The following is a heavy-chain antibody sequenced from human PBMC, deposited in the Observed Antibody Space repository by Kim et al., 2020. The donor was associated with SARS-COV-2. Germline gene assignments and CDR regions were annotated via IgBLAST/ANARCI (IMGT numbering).Heavy chain of an antibody. CDR2: IYYSGST. D-gene: IGHD2-8*01. CDR3: ARGTRRDIVLMVYDRNNWFDP. J-gene: IGHJ5*02. V-gene: IGHV4-59*13. CDR1: GGSISSYY. Sequence: SETLSLTCTVSGGSISSYYWSWIRQPPGKGLEWIGYIYYSGSTNYNPSLKSRVTISVDTSKHQFSLKLSYVTAADTAVYYCARGTRRDIVLMVYDRNNWFDPWRQGTLVPVSS.